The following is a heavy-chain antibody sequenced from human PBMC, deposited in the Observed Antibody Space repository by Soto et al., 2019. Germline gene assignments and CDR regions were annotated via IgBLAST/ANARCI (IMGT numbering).Heavy chain of an antibody. J-gene: IGHJ6*01. CDR3: ATTRDLIRHDFWSGSFKGLQYFYGLDV. V-gene: IGHV3-74*03. D-gene: IGHD3-3*01. Sequence: EVQLVESGGGLVQPGGSLRLSCEASGFTLSNDWVHWVRQSPGKGLVWVAHIGGGGSITKFADFVEGRFIISRDNAKNSLYLQVNSLRVEDTAVYYCATTRDLIRHDFWSGSFKGLQYFYGLDVWGRGTTVTVSS. CDR2: IGGGGSIT. CDR1: GFTLSNDW.